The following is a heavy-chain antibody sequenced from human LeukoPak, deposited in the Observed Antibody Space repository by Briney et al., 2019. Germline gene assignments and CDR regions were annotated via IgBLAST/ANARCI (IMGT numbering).Heavy chain of an antibody. D-gene: IGHD1-26*01. CDR2: FSASGNS. J-gene: IGHJ1*01. CDR1: GDSISSDDYY. Sequence: PSETLSLTCTVSGDSISSDDYYWSWIRQPAGKGLEWIGRFSASGNSNYNPSLKSRVTISVDTSKNQFSLRLSSVTAADTAVYYCARDYRLTQIQYWGQGTLVTVSS. CDR3: ARDYRLTQIQY. V-gene: IGHV4-61*02.